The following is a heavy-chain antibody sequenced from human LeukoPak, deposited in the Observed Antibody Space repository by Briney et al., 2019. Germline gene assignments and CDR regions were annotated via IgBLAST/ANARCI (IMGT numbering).Heavy chain of an antibody. CDR3: ARDGLAGAGRDAFDI. D-gene: IGHD1-14*01. CDR1: GGTFSSYA. Sequence: GASVKVSCKASGGTFSSYAISWVRQAPGQGLEWMGRIIPILGIANYAQKFQGRVTITADKSTSTAYMELSSLRSEDTAVYYCARDGLAGAGRDAFDIWGQGTMVTVSS. V-gene: IGHV1-69*04. J-gene: IGHJ3*02. CDR2: IIPILGIA.